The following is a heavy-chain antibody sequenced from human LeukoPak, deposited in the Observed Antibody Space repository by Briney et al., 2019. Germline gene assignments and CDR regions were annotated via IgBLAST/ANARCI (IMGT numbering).Heavy chain of an antibody. Sequence: GRSLRLSCAASGFTFSSYGMHWVRQAPGKGLEWVAVISYDGSNKYYADSVKGRFTISRDNSKNTLYLQMNSLRAEDTAVYYCAKGGSYYDSSGYYYDAFDIWGQGTMVTVSS. V-gene: IGHV3-30*18. CDR3: AKGGSYYDSSGYYYDAFDI. CDR1: GFTFSSYG. CDR2: ISYDGSNK. J-gene: IGHJ3*02. D-gene: IGHD3-22*01.